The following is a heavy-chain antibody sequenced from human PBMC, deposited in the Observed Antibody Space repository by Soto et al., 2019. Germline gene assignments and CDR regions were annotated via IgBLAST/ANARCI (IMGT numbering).Heavy chain of an antibody. CDR2: INGGNGDT. CDR3: ARGYCSSTSCQDYFDY. CDR1: GYTFTGYG. J-gene: IGHJ4*02. V-gene: IGHV1-3*01. Sequence: ASVKVSCKASGYTFTGYGIHWVRQAPGQRLEWMGWINGGNGDTKYSQNFQGRVTITRETSASTAYMELTSLGSEDTAVYHCARGYCSSTSCQDYFDYWGQGTPVTVSS. D-gene: IGHD2-2*01.